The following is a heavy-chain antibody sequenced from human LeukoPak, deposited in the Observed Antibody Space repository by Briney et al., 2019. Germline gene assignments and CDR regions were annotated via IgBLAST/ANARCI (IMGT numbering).Heavy chain of an antibody. CDR3: ARDEGAVRYDY. J-gene: IGHJ4*02. CDR1: GGSISSGDYY. Sequence: PSETLPLTCTVSGGSISSGDYYWSWIRQPPGKGLEWIGYIYYSGSTYYNPSLKSRVTISVDTSKNQFSLKLSSVTAADTAVYYCARDEGAVRYDYWGQGTLVTVSS. V-gene: IGHV4-30-4*01. CDR2: IYYSGST. D-gene: IGHD4-17*01.